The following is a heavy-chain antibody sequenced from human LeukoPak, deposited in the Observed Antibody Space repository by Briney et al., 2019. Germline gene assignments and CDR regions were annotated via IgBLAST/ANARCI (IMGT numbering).Heavy chain of an antibody. J-gene: IGHJ4*02. Sequence: PGGSLRLSCAASGFTFSDSWMSWVRQAPGKGLEWVSAISGSGGSTYYADSVKGRFTISRDNSKNTLYLQMNSLRAEDTAVYYCAKLLRTVERSYYFDYWGQGTLVTVSS. D-gene: IGHD4-11*01. CDR2: ISGSGGST. CDR1: GFTFSDSW. V-gene: IGHV3-23*01. CDR3: AKLLRTVERSYYFDY.